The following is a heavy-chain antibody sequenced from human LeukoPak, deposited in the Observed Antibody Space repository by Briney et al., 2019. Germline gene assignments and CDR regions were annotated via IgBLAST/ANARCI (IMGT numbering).Heavy chain of an antibody. CDR3: ARPIRGSYVEDAFDI. J-gene: IGHJ3*02. CDR1: GYTXXDXY. D-gene: IGHD1-26*01. Sequence: EASVKVSCKTSGYTXXDXYXXXXXXXXGQXXXXXGXXNPXSGGTNYVXXFQGRVTMTRDTSISTGYMELSRLRSDDTAVYXCARPIRGSYVEDAFDIWGQGTMVTVSA. V-gene: IGHV1-2*03. CDR2: XNPXSGGT.